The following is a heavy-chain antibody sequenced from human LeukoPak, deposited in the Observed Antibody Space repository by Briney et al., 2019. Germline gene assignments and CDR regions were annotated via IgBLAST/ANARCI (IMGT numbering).Heavy chain of an antibody. J-gene: IGHJ4*02. CDR2: ISGSGGST. Sequence: GGSLRLSCAASGFTFSSYAMSWVRQAPGKGLEWVSAISGSGGSTYYADSVKGRFTISRDNSKNTLYLQVNSLRAEDTAVYYCAKAAASITMIVVVIFDYWGQGTLVTVSS. CDR3: AKAAASITMIVVVIFDY. V-gene: IGHV3-23*01. D-gene: IGHD3-22*01. CDR1: GFTFSSYA.